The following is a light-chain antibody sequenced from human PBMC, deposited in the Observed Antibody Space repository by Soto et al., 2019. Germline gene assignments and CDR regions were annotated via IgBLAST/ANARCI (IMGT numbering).Light chain of an antibody. CDR2: SAS. CDR1: QSDGSN. Sequence: EVVLPQSPGSLSLSPGESSTLSCKTSQSDGSNFVAWYQQKSGQAPRLLIYSASNRATGIPARFSGSGSGTDFTLTISSLEPEDLAVYYCQQRSNWPMYTVGKGTKVDIK. V-gene: IGKV3-11*01. CDR3: QQRSNWPMYT. J-gene: IGKJ2*01.